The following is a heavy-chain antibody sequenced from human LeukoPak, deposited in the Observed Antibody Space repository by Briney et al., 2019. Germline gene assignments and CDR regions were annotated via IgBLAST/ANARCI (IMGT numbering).Heavy chain of an antibody. V-gene: IGHV1-8*02. CDR3: ARDAGHQLSRRYYYAMDV. CDR1: GGTFSSYA. Sequence: ASVKVSCKASGGTFSSYAISWVRQAPGQGLEWMGWMNPNSGNTGYAQKFQGRVTMTRNTSISTAYMELSSLRSEDTAVYYCARDAGHQLSRRYYYAMDVWGQGTTVTVSS. J-gene: IGHJ6*02. CDR2: MNPNSGNT. D-gene: IGHD2-2*01.